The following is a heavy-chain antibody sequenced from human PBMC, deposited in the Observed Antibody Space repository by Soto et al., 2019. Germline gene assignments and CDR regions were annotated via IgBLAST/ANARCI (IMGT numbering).Heavy chain of an antibody. CDR3: AKDRVGGTFYTPLAF. D-gene: IGHD1-7*01. J-gene: IGHJ4*02. CDR1: GFNSDNYG. V-gene: IGHV3-30*18. Sequence: WGSLRLSCQSSGFNSDNYGMHWVRQAPGKGLEWVAVITYDGSFQYYADSVKGRFTISRDNSKNTLSLHLNTLKPEDTAVYHCAKDRVGGTFYTPLAFWGQGTLVTVSS. CDR2: ITYDGSFQ.